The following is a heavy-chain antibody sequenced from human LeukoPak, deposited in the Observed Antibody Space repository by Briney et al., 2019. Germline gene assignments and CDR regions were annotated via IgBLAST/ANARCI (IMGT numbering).Heavy chain of an antibody. Sequence: SETLSLTCNVSGSSISTSRYQWGWIRQPPGKGLEWIGNIFYRGSTYYNPSLRSRVTISVDTSKNQFSLKLTSVTAADTAVYYCARDRWNDVPFDYWGQGTLVTVSS. CDR1: GSSISTSRYQ. J-gene: IGHJ4*02. CDR3: ARDRWNDVPFDY. D-gene: IGHD1-1*01. V-gene: IGHV4-39*07. CDR2: IFYRGST.